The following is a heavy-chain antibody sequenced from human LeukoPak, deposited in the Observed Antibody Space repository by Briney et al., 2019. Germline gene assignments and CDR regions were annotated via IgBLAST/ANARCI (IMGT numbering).Heavy chain of an antibody. CDR2: IYYSGST. Sequence: SETLSLTCTVSGGSISSYYWSWIRQPPGKGLEWIGYIYYSGSTNYNPSLKSRVTISVDTSKNQFSLKLSSVTAADTAVYYCARAPGYYDSSGYPYGMDVWGQGTTVTVSS. CDR1: GGSISSYY. V-gene: IGHV4-59*01. CDR3: ARAPGYYDSSGYPYGMDV. J-gene: IGHJ6*02. D-gene: IGHD3-22*01.